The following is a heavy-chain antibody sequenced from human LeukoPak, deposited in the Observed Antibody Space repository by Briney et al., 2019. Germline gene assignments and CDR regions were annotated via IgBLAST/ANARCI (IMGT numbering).Heavy chain of an antibody. V-gene: IGHV3-23*01. J-gene: IGHJ4*02. CDR3: AKVKWKLIGYFDY. CDR2: LTGDGNT. D-gene: IGHD1-20*01. CDR1: GFTFTSYA. Sequence: PGESLRLPCAASGFTFTSYAMSWVRQAPGKGLEWVSVLTGDGNTYYADSVKGRFTNSRDDSKNTLFLQMNSLRAEDTAVYFCAKVKWKLIGYFDYWGQGTLVTVSS.